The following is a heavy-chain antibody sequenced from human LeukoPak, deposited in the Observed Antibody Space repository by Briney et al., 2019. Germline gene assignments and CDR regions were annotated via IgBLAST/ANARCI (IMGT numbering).Heavy chain of an antibody. Sequence: PGRSLSLSCTASGFPFGDYAMSWFRQAPGKGLEWVGFIRSKAYGGTTEYAASVKGRFTISRDDSKSIAYLQMNSLKTEDTAVYYCTSCGGDCYSSDYWGQGTLVTVSS. D-gene: IGHD2-21*02. CDR2: IRSKAYGGTT. J-gene: IGHJ4*02. CDR3: TSCGGDCYSSDY. CDR1: GFPFGDYA. V-gene: IGHV3-49*03.